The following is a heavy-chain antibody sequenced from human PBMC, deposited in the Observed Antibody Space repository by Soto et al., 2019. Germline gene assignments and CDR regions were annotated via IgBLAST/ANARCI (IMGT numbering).Heavy chain of an antibody. CDR1: GFTFSSYG. CDR2: ISNDGSNK. V-gene: IGHV3-30*18. J-gene: IGHJ4*02. D-gene: IGHD5-18*01. CDR3: AKDHGYTYGSETFCDY. Sequence: QVQLVESGGGVVQPGGSLRLSCAASGFTFSSYGIHWVRQAPGKGLEWVSLISNDGSNKYYADSVKGRFTISRDNSKNTLYLQLNSLRADDTAVYYCAKDHGYTYGSETFCDYWGQGTLVAVSS.